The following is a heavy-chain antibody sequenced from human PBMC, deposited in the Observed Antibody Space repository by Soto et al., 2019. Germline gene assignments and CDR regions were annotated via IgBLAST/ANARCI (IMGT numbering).Heavy chain of an antibody. CDR1: GFSLNTNAVD. D-gene: IGHD6-19*01. V-gene: IGHV2-5*02. CDR2: LYWDDDK. CDR3: AHRRVRDSSGENFDS. J-gene: IGHJ4*02. Sequence: QITLKESGPTLVKPTQTLTLTCTFSGFSLNTNAVDVAWIRQPPGKALEWLALLYWDDDKRYSPSLKSRLTITTDTSKNQVVLTMTNMDPEDTATYYCAHRRVRDSSGENFDSWGQGTLVTVSS.